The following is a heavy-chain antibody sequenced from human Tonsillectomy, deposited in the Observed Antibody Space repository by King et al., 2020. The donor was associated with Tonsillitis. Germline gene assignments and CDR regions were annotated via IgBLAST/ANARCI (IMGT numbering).Heavy chain of an antibody. D-gene: IGHD2-15*01. CDR3: ARGRMGSFDY. J-gene: IGHJ4*02. CDR2: ISHDGSNN. CDR1: GFIFSSYG. V-gene: IGHV3-33*05. Sequence: VQLVESGGGVVQPGRSLRLSCAASGFIFSSYGIHWVRQAPGKGLEWVAVISHDGSNNYFADSVKGRFTISRDNSKNTVYLQMNSLRAADTAVYYWARGRMGSFDYWGQGTLVTVSS.